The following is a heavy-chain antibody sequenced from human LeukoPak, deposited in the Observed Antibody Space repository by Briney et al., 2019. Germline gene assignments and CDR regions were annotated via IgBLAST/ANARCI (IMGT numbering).Heavy chain of an antibody. CDR1: GGTFSSYA. Sequence: GASVKVSCKASGGTFSSYAINWVRQAPGQGLEWMGGIIPIFGTANYAQKFQGRVTITADESTSTAYMELSSLRSEDTAVYYCARDRGRSGWIYYYYGMDVWGQGTTVTVSS. V-gene: IGHV1-69*13. D-gene: IGHD6-19*01. CDR3: ARDRGRSGWIYYYYGMDV. CDR2: IIPIFGTA. J-gene: IGHJ6*02.